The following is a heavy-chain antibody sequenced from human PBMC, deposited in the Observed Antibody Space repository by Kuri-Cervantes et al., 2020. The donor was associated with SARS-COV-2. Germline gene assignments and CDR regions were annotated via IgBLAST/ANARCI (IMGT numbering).Heavy chain of an antibody. CDR2: IYHSGST. V-gene: IGHV4-38-2*02. Sequence: SETLSLTCAVSGYSISSGYYWGWIRQPPGKGLEWIGSIYHSGSTFYNPSLKSRVTISVDTSKNQFSLKLSSVTAADTAVYYCARDSYYDTPVAYWGRGTLV. CDR3: ARDSYYDTPVAY. D-gene: IGHD3-22*01. J-gene: IGHJ4*02. CDR1: GYSISSGYY.